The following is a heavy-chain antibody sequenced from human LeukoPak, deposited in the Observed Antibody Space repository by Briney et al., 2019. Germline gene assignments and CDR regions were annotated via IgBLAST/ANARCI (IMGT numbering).Heavy chain of an antibody. D-gene: IGHD5-24*01. CDR2: IYYSGST. V-gene: IGHV4-39*07. CDR3: ASPSADARDEIDY. Sequence: PSETLSLTCTVSGGSISSRSYYWGWIRQPPGKGLEWIGSIYYSGSTYYNPSLKSRVTISVDTSKNQFSLKLSSVTAADTAVYYCASPSADARDEIDYWGQGTLVTVSS. J-gene: IGHJ4*02. CDR1: GGSISSRSYY.